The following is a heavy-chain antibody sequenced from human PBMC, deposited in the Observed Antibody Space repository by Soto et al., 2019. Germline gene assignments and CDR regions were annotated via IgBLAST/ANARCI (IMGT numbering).Heavy chain of an antibody. CDR2: ISGSGGST. Sequence: LRLSCAASGFTFSSYAMSWVRQAPGKGLEWVSAISGSGGSTYYADSVKGRFTISRDNSKNTLYLQMNSLRAEDTAVYYCAKSPRYDFWSGYYGYWGQGTLVTVSS. CDR1: GFTFSSYA. J-gene: IGHJ4*02. D-gene: IGHD3-3*01. CDR3: AKSPRYDFWSGYYGY. V-gene: IGHV3-23*01.